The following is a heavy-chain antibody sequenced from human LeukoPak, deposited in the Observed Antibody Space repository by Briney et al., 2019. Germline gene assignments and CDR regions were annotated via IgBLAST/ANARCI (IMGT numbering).Heavy chain of an antibody. CDR2: IKQDGREK. CDR1: GFTFSRYW. V-gene: IGHV3-7*05. J-gene: IGHJ4*02. D-gene: IGHD1-26*01. Sequence: PGGSLRLSCAASGFTFSRYWMTWVRQAPRKGLERVANIKQDGREKYYVDSVKGRFTISRDNAKNSLYLQMNSLRAEDTAVYYCARDKSVGATPLDYWGQGTLVTVSS. CDR3: ARDKSVGATPLDY.